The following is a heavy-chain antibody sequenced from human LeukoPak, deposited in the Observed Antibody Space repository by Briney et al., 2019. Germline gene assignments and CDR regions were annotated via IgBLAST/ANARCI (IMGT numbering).Heavy chain of an antibody. Sequence: GGSLRLSCEASGFIFNGYTMNWVRQAPGKGLEWVSSIKGRFTISRDNAKNSLSMQMNSLRAEDTAVYYCAKHKGPLAAAGTDYWGQGTLVTVSS. CDR2: I. V-gene: IGHV3-21*04. J-gene: IGHJ4*02. CDR3: AKHKGPLAAAGTDY. CDR1: GFIFNGYT. D-gene: IGHD6-13*01.